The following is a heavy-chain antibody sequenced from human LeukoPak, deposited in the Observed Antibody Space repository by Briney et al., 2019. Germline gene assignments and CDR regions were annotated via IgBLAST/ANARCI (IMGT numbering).Heavy chain of an antibody. D-gene: IGHD1-26*01. V-gene: IGHV3-21*01. CDR1: GFTFSSYS. CDR2: ISSSSSYI. Sequence: GGSLRLSCAASGFTFSSYSMNWVRQAPGKGLEWVSSISSSSSYIYYADSVKGRFTISRDNAENSLYLQMNSLRAEDTAVYYCARVGHREANYWGQGTLVTVSS. J-gene: IGHJ4*02. CDR3: ARVGHREANY.